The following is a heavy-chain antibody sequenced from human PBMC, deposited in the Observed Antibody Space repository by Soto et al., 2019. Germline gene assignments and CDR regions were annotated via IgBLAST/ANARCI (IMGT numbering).Heavy chain of an antibody. J-gene: IGHJ3*02. CDR3: AREARGDAFDI. CDR1: EDSVPTNTGV. Sequence: SQTHSLTCVISEDSVPTNTGVWSWIRQSPSRGLEWLGRTYYRSKWYNDYAVPVRSRITINPNTSKNQFSLQLNSVTPEDTAVYYCAREARGDAFDIWRQGTMV. CDR2: TYYRSKWYN. D-gene: IGHD3-10*01. V-gene: IGHV6-1*01.